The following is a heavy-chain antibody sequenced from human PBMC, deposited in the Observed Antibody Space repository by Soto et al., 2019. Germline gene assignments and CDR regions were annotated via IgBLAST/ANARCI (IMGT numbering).Heavy chain of an antibody. CDR3: VKGGDYCGRAFDI. J-gene: IGHJ3*02. D-gene: IGHD2-21*02. Sequence: GGSLRLSWVASGFTFSNYWMNWVRQAPGKGLEWVANIKGDESEKSYVDSVKGRFTISSDSAKKSLYLQMNSLRLDDTAIYYCVKGGDYCGRAFDIWGKVTMVTVSS. V-gene: IGHV3-7*01. CDR1: GFTFSNYW. CDR2: IKGDESEK.